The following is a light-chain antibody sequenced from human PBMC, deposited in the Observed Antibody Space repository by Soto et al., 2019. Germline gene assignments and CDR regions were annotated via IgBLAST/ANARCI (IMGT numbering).Light chain of an antibody. J-gene: IGKJ1*01. CDR3: QYYNNYCWT. CDR2: KTS. Sequence: DIPLTQSPSTLSASVGDRVTITCRASQSISSWLAWYQQKPGKAPKFLIYKTSNLESGVPSRFNGSGSGTEFTLTISSLQPDDFATYYCQYYNNYCWTFGQGTKVEIK. V-gene: IGKV1-5*03. CDR1: QSISSW.